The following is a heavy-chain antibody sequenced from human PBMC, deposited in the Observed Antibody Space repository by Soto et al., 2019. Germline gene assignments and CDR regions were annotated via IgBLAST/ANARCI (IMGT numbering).Heavy chain of an antibody. V-gene: IGHV3-23*01. CDR2: IIDSGGYT. J-gene: IGHJ6*02. CDR1: GFPLRGST. Sequence: GGSLSLSLEASGFPLRGSTINWVRQAPGKGLEWVSAIIDSGGYTYYADSVKGRFTISRDNSKNTLYLQMNSLRAEDTALYYCAKETYYYYGMDVWGQGTTVTVSS. CDR3: AKETYYYYGMDV.